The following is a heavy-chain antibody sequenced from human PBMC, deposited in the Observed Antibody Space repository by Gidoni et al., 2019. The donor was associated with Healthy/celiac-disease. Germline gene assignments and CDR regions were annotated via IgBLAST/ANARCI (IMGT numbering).Heavy chain of an antibody. Sequence: TNYNPSLKSRVTISVDKSKNQFSLKLSSVTAADTAVYYCASIVGAPHDAFDIWGQGTMVTVSS. V-gene: IGHV4-4*02. CDR2: T. CDR3: ASIVGAPHDAFDI. J-gene: IGHJ3*02. D-gene: IGHD1-26*01.